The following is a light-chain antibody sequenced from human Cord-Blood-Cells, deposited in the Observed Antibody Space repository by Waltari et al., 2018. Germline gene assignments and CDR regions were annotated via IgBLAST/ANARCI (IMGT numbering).Light chain of an antibody. CDR2: EGS. CDR1: SSDVGSYNL. Sequence: VSGSPGQSITIYCTGTSSDVGSYNLVSWYQQHPGKAPKLMIYEGSKRPSGVSNRFSGSKSGNTASLTISGLQAEDEADYYCCSYAGSSTFWVFGGGTKLTVL. V-gene: IGLV2-23*01. CDR3: CSYAGSSTFWV. J-gene: IGLJ3*02.